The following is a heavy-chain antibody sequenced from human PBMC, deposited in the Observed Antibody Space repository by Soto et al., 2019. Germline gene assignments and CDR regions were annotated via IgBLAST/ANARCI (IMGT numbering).Heavy chain of an antibody. J-gene: IGHJ4*02. CDR1: GYTFRHFG. V-gene: IGHV1-18*01. CDR2: ISAYNANS. Sequence: QIQLLQSGAEVKKPGASVKVTCKASGYTFRHFGISWVRQAPGQGLEWMGWISAYNANSNYAQKFQGRLTMTADTSTSTAYMELRSLRSDDTAVYYCARENSYCDYWGQVTLVTVSS. CDR3: ARENSYCDY.